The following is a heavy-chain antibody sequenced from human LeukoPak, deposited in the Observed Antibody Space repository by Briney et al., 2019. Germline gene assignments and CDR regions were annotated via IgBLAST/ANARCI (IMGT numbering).Heavy chain of an antibody. CDR3: ARGGLVITPRDYYYYMDV. V-gene: IGHV1-18*01. D-gene: IGHD3/OR15-3a*01. CDR2: ISAYNGNT. CDR1: GYTFTSYG. J-gene: IGHJ6*03. Sequence: ASVKVSCKASGYTFTSYGISWVRQAPGQGLEWMGWISAYNGNTNYAQKLQGRVTMTTDTSTSTAYMELSSLRSEDTAVYYCARGGLVITPRDYYYYMDVWGKGTTVTISS.